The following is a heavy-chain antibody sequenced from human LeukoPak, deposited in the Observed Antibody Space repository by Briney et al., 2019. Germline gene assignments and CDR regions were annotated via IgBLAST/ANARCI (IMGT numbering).Heavy chain of an antibody. V-gene: IGHV4-59*08. Sequence: SGTLSLTCTVSGGSISSYYWSWIRQPPGKGLEWSGYIYYIGSTNYNPSLKSRVTISVDTSKNQFSLKLSSVTAADTAVYYCARLSGSGWYSYWGQGTLVTVSS. J-gene: IGHJ4*02. CDR1: GGSISSYY. CDR3: ARLSGSGWYSY. D-gene: IGHD6-19*01. CDR2: IYYIGST.